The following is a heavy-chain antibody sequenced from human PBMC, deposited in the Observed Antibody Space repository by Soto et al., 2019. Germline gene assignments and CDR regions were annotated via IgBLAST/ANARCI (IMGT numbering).Heavy chain of an antibody. D-gene: IGHD2-21*02. CDR1: GGSISSGGFY. CDR3: ARVCGGDCHYGMDV. J-gene: IGHJ6*02. Sequence: PSETLSLTCTVSGGSISSGGFYWSWIRQHPGKGLEWIGFIYYSGSTYYNPSLKSRVTMSVDTSKNQFSLKLSSVTAADTAVYYCARVCGGDCHYGMDVWGQGTTVTVSS. CDR2: IYYSGST. V-gene: IGHV4-31*03.